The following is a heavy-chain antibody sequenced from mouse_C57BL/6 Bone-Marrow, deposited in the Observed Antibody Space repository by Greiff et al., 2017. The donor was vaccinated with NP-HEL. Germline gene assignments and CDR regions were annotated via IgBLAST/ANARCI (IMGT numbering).Heavy chain of an antibody. J-gene: IGHJ4*01. CDR2: ISSGGSYT. Sequence: EVKLQESGGDLVKPGGSLKLSCAASGFTFSSYGMSWVRQTPDKRLEWVGTISSGGSYTYYPDSVKGRFTISRDNAKNTLYLQMSSLKSEDTAMYYCATYLNAMDYWGQGTSVTVSS. CDR3: ATYLNAMDY. CDR1: GFTFSSYG. V-gene: IGHV5-6*01. D-gene: IGHD5-5*01.